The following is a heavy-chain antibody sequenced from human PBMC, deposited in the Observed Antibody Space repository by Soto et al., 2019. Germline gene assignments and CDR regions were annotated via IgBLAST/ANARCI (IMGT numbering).Heavy chain of an antibody. CDR3: ARGMKPRKIVVVPAAPFDY. V-gene: IGHV4-39*01. Sequence: SETLSLTCTVSGGSISSSSYYWGWIRQPPGKGLEWIGSIYYSGSTYYNPSLKSRVTISVDTSKNQFSLKLSSVTAADTAVYYCARGMKPRKIVVVPAAPFDYWGQGTLVTAPQ. CDR2: IYYSGST. D-gene: IGHD2-2*01. CDR1: GGSISSSSYY. J-gene: IGHJ4*02.